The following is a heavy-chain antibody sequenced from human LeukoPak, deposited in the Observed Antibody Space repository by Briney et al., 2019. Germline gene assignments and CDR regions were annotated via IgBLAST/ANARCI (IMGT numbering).Heavy chain of an antibody. Sequence: GSLRLSCAASGFTFSSYDMHWVRQATGKGREWVSAIGTAGDTYYPGSVKGRFTISRENAKNSLYLQMNSLRAGDTAVYYCARARFLGSGGFDYWGQGTLVTVSS. CDR3: ARARFLGSGGFDY. D-gene: IGHD3-3*01. CDR2: IGTAGDT. J-gene: IGHJ4*02. CDR1: GFTFSSYD. V-gene: IGHV3-13*01.